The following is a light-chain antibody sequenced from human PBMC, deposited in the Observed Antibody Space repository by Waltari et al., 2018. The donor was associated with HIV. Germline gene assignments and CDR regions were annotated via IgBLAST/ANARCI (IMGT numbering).Light chain of an antibody. V-gene: IGLV2-14*01. J-gene: IGLJ3*02. CDR1: SSDVGGYNS. CDR2: EVS. CDR3: SSYTTRSTPDPNWV. Sequence: QSALTQPASVSGSPGQSITLSCTGTSSDVGGYNSVSWYQQHPGKAPKLMIFEVSNRPSGVSNRFSGSKSVNTASLTISGLQAEDEADYYCSSYTTRSTPDPNWVFGGGTKLTVL.